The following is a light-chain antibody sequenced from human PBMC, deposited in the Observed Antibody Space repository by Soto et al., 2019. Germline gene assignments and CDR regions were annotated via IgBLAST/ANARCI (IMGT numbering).Light chain of an antibody. V-gene: IGKV3-20*01. CDR2: GAS. Sequence: EIVLTQSPGTLSLSPGERATLSCRASQSVSSSYLAWYQQKPGQAPRLLIYGASSRATGIPDRFSGSGSGKDFTLTISRLEPEDFAVYFCQQYGNSPPNTFGQGTKVDIK. J-gene: IGKJ2*01. CDR3: QQYGNSPPNT. CDR1: QSVSSSY.